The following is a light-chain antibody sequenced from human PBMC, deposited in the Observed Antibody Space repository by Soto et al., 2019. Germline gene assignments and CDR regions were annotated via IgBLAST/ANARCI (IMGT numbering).Light chain of an antibody. J-gene: IGKJ1*01. V-gene: IGKV3-20*01. CDR2: GAS. Sequence: EIVMTQSPATLSVSPGERATLSCRASQSVSSNLAWYQQKPGQAPRLVIYGASSRETGIPERFSGSGAETECTRTISRLEPEDVAVDYCQQYGSSPWTFGQGTKVDIK. CDR1: QSVSSN. CDR3: QQYGSSPWT.